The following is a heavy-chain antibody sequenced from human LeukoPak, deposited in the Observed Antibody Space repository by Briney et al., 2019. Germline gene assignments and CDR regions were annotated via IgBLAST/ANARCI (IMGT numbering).Heavy chain of an antibody. Sequence: PSETLSLTCAVYGGSFSGYYWSWIRQPAGKRLEWIGRIYTSGSTNYNPSLKSRVTMSVDTSKNQFSLKLSSVTAADTAVYYCARGPQYYYYMDVWGKGTTVTISS. CDR3: ARGPQYYYYMDV. J-gene: IGHJ6*03. CDR1: GGSFSGYY. V-gene: IGHV4-59*10. CDR2: IYTSGST.